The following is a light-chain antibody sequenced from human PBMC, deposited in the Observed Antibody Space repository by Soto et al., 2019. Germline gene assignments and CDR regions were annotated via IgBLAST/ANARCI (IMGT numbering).Light chain of an antibody. Sequence: IRLTQSPGTLSLSPGERATLSCRASQSVSSSSLAWYQQKPGQAPRLLISGASSRAADIPDRFSGSGSGTDFTLTINRLEPEDFTVDYCHHYETFGQGTKVDIK. CDR2: GAS. V-gene: IGKV3-20*01. J-gene: IGKJ1*01. CDR1: QSVSSSS. CDR3: HHYET.